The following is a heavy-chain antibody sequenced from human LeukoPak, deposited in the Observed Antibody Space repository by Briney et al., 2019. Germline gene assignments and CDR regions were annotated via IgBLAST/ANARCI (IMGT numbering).Heavy chain of an antibody. CDR3: ARPRFGDLHSFDY. Sequence: SETLSLTCIVSGGSIMSNYWSWIRQPPGKGLEWIGSIYYSGSTYYNPSLKSRVTISVDTSKNQFSLKLSSVTAADTAVYYCARPRFGDLHSFDYWGREPWSPSPQ. D-gene: IGHD3-10*01. CDR1: GGSIMSNY. CDR2: IYYSGST. J-gene: IGHJ4*02. V-gene: IGHV4-39*01.